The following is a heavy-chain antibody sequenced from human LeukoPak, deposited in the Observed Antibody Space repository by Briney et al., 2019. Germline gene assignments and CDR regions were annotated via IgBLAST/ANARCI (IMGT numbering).Heavy chain of an antibody. V-gene: IGHV3-30*02. D-gene: IGHD3-22*01. J-gene: IGHJ6*02. Sequence: GGSLRLSCAASGFIFSNSGMHWVRQAPGKGLEWVAFIQTDGNPKYYADSVRDRFTISRDNFKKTCYLQMDSLRVEDTAVYYCARETSSEIIGGMDVRGQGTTVTVTS. CDR1: GFIFSNSG. CDR2: IQTDGNPK. CDR3: ARETSSEIIGGMDV.